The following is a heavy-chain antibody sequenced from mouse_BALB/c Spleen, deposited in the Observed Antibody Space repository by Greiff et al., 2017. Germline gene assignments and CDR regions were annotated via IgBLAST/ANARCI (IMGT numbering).Heavy chain of an antibody. CDR1: GFSLTSYG. V-gene: IGHV2-9*02. CDR3: AKSAMITTGAMDY. D-gene: IGHD2-4*01. CDR2: IWAGGST. J-gene: IGHJ4*01. Sequence: QVQLKQSGPGLVAPSQSLSITCTVSGFSLTSYGVHWVRQPPGKGLEWLGVIWAGGSTNYNSALMSRLSISKDNSKSQVFLKMNSLQTDDTAMYDCAKSAMITTGAMDYWGQGTSVTVSS.